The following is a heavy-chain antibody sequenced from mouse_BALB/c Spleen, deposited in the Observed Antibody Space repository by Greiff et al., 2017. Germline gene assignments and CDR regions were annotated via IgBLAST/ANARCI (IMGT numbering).Heavy chain of an antibody. CDR2: IWGDGST. D-gene: IGHD2-10*01. CDR1: GFSLTGYG. V-gene: IGHV2-6-7*01. J-gene: IGHJ4*01. Sequence: QVQLKESGPGLVAPSQSLSITCTVSGFSLTGYGVNWVRQPPGKGLEWLGMIWGDGSTDYNSALKSRLSISKDNSKSQVFLKMNSLQTDDTARYYCAREEDPYYGNLYAMDYWGQGTSVTVSS. CDR3: AREEDPYYGNLYAMDY.